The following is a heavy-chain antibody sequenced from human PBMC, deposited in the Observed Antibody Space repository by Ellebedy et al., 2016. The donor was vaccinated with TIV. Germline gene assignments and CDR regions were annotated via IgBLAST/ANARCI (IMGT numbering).Heavy chain of an antibody. J-gene: IGHJ4*02. CDR2: ISAYNGNT. D-gene: IGHD2-8*02. Sequence: ASVKVSXKASGGNLNIYAISWVRHAPGQGLEWMGWISAYNGNTNYAQKFQGRVTMTTDTSTSTAYMELRSLRSDDTAVYYCARGDTGSDYWGQGTLVTVSS. CDR1: GGNLNIYA. CDR3: ARGDTGSDY. V-gene: IGHV1-18*01.